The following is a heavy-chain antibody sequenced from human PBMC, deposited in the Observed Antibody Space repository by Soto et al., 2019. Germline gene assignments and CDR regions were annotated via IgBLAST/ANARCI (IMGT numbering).Heavy chain of an antibody. CDR2: IYSSGST. V-gene: IGHV4-61*01. CDR3: ARFVRSCSGTTCYTRADV. J-gene: IGHJ6*02. CDR1: GCSVSSDTHY. Sequence: SETLSLTCTVSGCSVSSDTHYWSWIRQPPGKRLEWIGFIYSSGSTNYNPSLKSRVTMSVDTSKNQFSLKLRSVIVADTAVYHCARFVRSCSGTTCYTRADVWGQGTTVTVYS. D-gene: IGHD2-2*02.